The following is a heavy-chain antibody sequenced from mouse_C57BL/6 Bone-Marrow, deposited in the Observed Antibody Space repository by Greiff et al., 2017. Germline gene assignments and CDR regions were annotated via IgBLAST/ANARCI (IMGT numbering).Heavy chain of an antibody. CDR2: ISSGGSYT. CDR3: ARHEAY. Sequence: EVKLVESGGDLVKPGGSLKLSCAASGFTFSSYGMSWVRQTPDKRLEWVATISSGGSYTYYPDSVKGRFTISRDNAKNTLYLRMSSLKSEDTAMYYCARHEAYWGQGTLVTVSA. V-gene: IGHV5-6*01. CDR1: GFTFSSYG. J-gene: IGHJ3*01.